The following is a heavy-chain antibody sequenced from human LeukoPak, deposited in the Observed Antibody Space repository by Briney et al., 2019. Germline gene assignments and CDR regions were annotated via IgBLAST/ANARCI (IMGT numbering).Heavy chain of an antibody. CDR3: AKIAHEGSITMIVVVIPGAFDI. D-gene: IGHD3-22*01. Sequence: GGSLRLSCAASGCTFSSYAMSWVRQAPGKGLEWVSAISGSGGSTYYPDSVKGRFTISRDNSKNTLYLQMNSLRAEDTAVYYCAKIAHEGSITMIVVVIPGAFDIWGQGTMVTVSS. V-gene: IGHV3-23*01. CDR2: ISGSGGST. CDR1: GCTFSSYA. J-gene: IGHJ3*02.